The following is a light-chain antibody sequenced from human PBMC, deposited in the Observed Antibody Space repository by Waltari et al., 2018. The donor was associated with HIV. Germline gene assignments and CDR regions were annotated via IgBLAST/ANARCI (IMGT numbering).Light chain of an antibody. V-gene: IGLV1-44*01. CDR1: RSNIGSNS. J-gene: IGLJ3*02. CDR3: SAWDDNLNGL. Sequence: QSVLTQPPSASGTLGQRVTISCSGSRSNIGSNSVNWYKQLPGTPPKLLMHHTNRRPSGVPDRFSGSKSGTSASLAISRLQSEDEADYYCSAWDDNLNGLFGGGTKLTVL. CDR2: HTN.